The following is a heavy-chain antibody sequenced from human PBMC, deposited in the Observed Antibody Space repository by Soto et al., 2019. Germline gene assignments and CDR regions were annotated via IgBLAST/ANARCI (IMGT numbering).Heavy chain of an antibody. J-gene: IGHJ4*02. Sequence: ASVKVSCKASGGTFSSYAISWVRQAPGQGLEWMGGIIPIFGTANYAQKFQGRVTITADKSTSTAYMELSSLRSEDTAVYYCARERGYSSNFDYWGQGTLVTVSS. CDR2: IIPIFGTA. CDR1: GGTFSSYA. CDR3: ARERGYSSNFDY. V-gene: IGHV1-69*06. D-gene: IGHD4-4*01.